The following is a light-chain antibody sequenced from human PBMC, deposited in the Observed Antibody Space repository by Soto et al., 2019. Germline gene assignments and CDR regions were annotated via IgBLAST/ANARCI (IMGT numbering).Light chain of an antibody. CDR3: QQYVTSSPRT. Sequence: EIVLTQSPGTLSLSPGERATLSCRASHTISSSYLAGYQQKPGQAPRLLMYGISRRATGIPDRCSGSGSGTDFTLTITRLEPEEFAVYYCQQYVTSSPRTFGQGTKVEI. V-gene: IGKV3-20*01. CDR1: HTISSSY. J-gene: IGKJ1*01. CDR2: GIS.